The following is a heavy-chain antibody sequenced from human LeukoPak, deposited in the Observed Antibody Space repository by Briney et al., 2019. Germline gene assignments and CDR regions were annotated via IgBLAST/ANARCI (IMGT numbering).Heavy chain of an antibody. CDR3: AKREGGVGATDY. CDR2: ISGSGGST. J-gene: IGHJ4*02. D-gene: IGHD1-26*01. Sequence: GGSLRLPCAASGFTFSSYAMSWVRQAPGKGLEWVSAISGSGGSTYYADSVKGRFTISRDNSKNTLYLQMNSLRAEDTAVYYCAKREGGVGATDYWGQGTLVTVSS. CDR1: GFTFSSYA. V-gene: IGHV3-23*01.